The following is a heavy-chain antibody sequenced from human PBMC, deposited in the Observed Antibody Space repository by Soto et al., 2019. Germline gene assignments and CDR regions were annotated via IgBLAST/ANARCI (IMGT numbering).Heavy chain of an antibody. Sequence: ASVKVSCKASGYTFTNYAMHWVRQAPGQRLEWMGWINADNGKTDYSQKFQGRMAITRDTSASTAYMELSSLRSEDTAVYYCARAPSWYIFDYWGQGTLVTVSS. CDR1: GYTFTNYA. CDR3: ARAPSWYIFDY. CDR2: INADNGKT. V-gene: IGHV1-3*01. D-gene: IGHD6-13*01. J-gene: IGHJ4*02.